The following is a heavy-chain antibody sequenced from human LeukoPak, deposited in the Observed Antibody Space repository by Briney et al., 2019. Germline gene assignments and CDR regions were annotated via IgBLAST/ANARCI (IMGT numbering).Heavy chain of an antibody. CDR2: INRDGTEK. CDR3: ARVYPDFWSGYAGMDV. Sequence: GGSLRLSCATSGFNFSDSRMTWVRQAPGKGLQWVANINRDGTEKHFLDSVEGRFTISRDNAKNSLYLQMSSLRAEDTAVYYCARVYPDFWSGYAGMDVWGQGTTVTVS. V-gene: IGHV3-7*02. D-gene: IGHD3-3*01. J-gene: IGHJ6*02. CDR1: GFNFSDSR.